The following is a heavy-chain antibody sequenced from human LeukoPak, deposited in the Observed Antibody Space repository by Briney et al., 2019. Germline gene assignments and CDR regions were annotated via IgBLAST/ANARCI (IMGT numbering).Heavy chain of an antibody. V-gene: IGHV3-7*01. J-gene: IGHJ4*02. CDR2: IRPDGSDK. Sequence: GGSLRLFCAPPGFTFNTFWMNWVGLAPGRGREWLAYIRPDGSDKYYVDSVRGRFTISRDNGKNLVYLEMNSLRVEDTAVYYCSGRDSSRNPWAYWGQGTLVSVSS. D-gene: IGHD2-2*01. CDR3: SGRDSSRNPWAY. CDR1: GFTFNTFW.